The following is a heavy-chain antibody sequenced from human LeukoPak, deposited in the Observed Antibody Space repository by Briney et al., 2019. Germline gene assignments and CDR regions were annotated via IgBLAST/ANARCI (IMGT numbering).Heavy chain of an antibody. CDR2: ISSSGTTV. Sequence: GGSLRLSCAASGFTFSTYAMRWVRQAPGKGLEWLSYISSSGTTVYCADSVKGRFTISRDNADNSLYLQMNSLRAEDTAVYYCARALPIDYWGQGTLVTVSP. J-gene: IGHJ4*02. V-gene: IGHV3-48*03. CDR3: ARALPIDY. CDR1: GFTFSTYA.